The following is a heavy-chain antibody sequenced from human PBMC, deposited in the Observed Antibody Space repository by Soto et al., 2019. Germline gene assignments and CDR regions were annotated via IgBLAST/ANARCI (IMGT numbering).Heavy chain of an antibody. Sequence: EVLLLQSGGGVVQPGGSLRLSCAAAGFTFSNYAMTWVRQAPGKGLEWVSDISDGDGDTHYADSVKGRFTISRDNSKNTLYLQMSSLRAEDAAVYYCAKGRTYFDFWGQGTLVTVSS. CDR1: GFTFSNYA. J-gene: IGHJ4*02. V-gene: IGHV3-23*01. CDR2: ISDGDGDT. CDR3: AKGRTYFDF.